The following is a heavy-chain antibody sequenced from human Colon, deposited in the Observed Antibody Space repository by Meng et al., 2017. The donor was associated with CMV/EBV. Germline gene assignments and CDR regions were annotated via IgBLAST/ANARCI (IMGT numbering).Heavy chain of an antibody. V-gene: IGHV1-69*04. CDR1: GGTFRSYS. D-gene: IGHD6-6*01. CDR2: ISPALGLA. CDR3: ARDVLWGSSSTYFDS. J-gene: IGHJ4*02. Sequence: SVKVSCKASGGTFRSYSISWLRQAPGQGPEWMGRISPALGLASYPQKFPDRITITADISTSTAYMELTTLSSDDTAVYYCARDVLWGSSSTYFDSWGQGTLVTVSS.